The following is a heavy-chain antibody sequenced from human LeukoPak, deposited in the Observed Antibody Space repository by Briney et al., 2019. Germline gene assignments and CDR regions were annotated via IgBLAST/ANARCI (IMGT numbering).Heavy chain of an antibody. J-gene: IGHJ4*02. V-gene: IGHV1-58*01. Sequence: SVKVSCKASGFTYTSSAVQWVRQARGQRLEWIGWIVVGSGNTNYAQKFQERVTITRDMSTSTAYMELSSLRSEDTAVYYCAAGVKYYYGSAPRFDYWGQGTLVTVSS. CDR1: GFTYTSSA. CDR2: IVVGSGNT. CDR3: AAGVKYYYGSAPRFDY. D-gene: IGHD3-10*01.